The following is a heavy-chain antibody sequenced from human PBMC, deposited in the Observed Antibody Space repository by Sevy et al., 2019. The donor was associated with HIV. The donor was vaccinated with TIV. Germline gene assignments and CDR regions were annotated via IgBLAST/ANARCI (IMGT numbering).Heavy chain of an antibody. V-gene: IGHV4-34*01. CDR1: GVSFSDYY. Sequence: SEPLSLTCAVSGVSFSDYYWAWIRQPPGKGLEWIGEVSQSGSANYNPSLRSRVIMSLDTSNNHFSLKLTSVTAADTAVYYCARGPLFSPEYCSGGTCPTIDYWSQGTLVTVSS. J-gene: IGHJ4*02. D-gene: IGHD2-15*01. CDR3: ARGPLFSPEYCSGGTCPTIDY. CDR2: VSQSGSA.